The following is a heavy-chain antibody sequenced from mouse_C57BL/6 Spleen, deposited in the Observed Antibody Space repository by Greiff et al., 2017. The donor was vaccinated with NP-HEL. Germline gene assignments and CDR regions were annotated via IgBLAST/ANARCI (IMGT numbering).Heavy chain of an antibody. V-gene: IGHV1-62-2*01. CDR2: FYPGSGSI. CDR1: GYTFTEYT. D-gene: IGHD2-5*01. CDR3: ARHEDNSNYPLYAMDY. Sequence: QVQLQQSGAELVKPGASVKLSCKASGYTFTEYTIHWVKQRSGQGLEWIGWFYPGSGSIKYNEKFKDKATLTADKSSSTDYMELSRLTSEDSAVYFCARHEDNSNYPLYAMDYWGQGTSVTVSS. J-gene: IGHJ4*01.